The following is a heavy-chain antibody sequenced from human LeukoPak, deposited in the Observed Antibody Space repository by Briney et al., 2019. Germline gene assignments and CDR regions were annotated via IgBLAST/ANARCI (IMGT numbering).Heavy chain of an antibody. CDR1: GGSISSSSYY. CDR3: ARSAPEFDP. J-gene: IGHJ5*02. CDR2: IYYSGST. V-gene: IGHV4-39*07. Sequence: SETLSLTCTVSGGSISSSSYYWGWIRQPPGKGLEWIGSIYYSGSTYYNPSLKSRVTISVDTSKNQFSLKLSSVTAADTAVYYCARSAPEFDPWGQGTLVTVSS.